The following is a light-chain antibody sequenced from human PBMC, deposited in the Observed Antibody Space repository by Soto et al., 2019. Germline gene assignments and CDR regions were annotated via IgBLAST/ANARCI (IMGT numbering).Light chain of an antibody. CDR1: SSDVCGYNY. CDR3: CSYTTSNTRQIV. Sequence: QSALTQPASVSGSPGQSITISCTGTSSDVCGYNYVSWYQQQPGKAPKFMIYDVTNRPSGVSNRFSGSKSGNTASLTISGLQAEDEADYYCCSYTTSNTRQIVFGTGTKDTVL. CDR2: DVT. J-gene: IGLJ1*01. V-gene: IGLV2-14*01.